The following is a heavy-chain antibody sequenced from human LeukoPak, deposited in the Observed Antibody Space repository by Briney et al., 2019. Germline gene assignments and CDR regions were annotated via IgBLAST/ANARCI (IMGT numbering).Heavy chain of an antibody. CDR3: AKLIVDTAMVPPPYYYYYYYMDV. CDR1: GFTFSSYG. Sequence: GGSPRLSCAASGFTFSSYGMHWVRQAPGKGLEGVAFIRYDGSNKYYADSLKGRFTISRDNSKNTLYLQMNSLRAEDTAVYYCAKLIVDTAMVPPPYYYYYYYMDVWVKGTTVTISS. V-gene: IGHV3-30*02. D-gene: IGHD5-18*01. CDR2: IRYDGSNK. J-gene: IGHJ6*03.